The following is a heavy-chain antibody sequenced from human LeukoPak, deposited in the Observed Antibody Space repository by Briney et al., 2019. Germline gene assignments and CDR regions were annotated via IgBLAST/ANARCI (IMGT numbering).Heavy chain of an antibody. CDR1: GYTFTGYY. D-gene: IGHD3-22*01. V-gene: IGHV1-2*02. CDR2: INPNSGGT. J-gene: IGHJ4*02. CDR3: ATARYYYDSSGYYSHYFDY. Sequence: PGASVKVSCKASGYTFTGYYVHWVRQAPGQGLEWMGWINPNSGGTNYAQKFQGRVTMTRDTSISTAYMELSRLRSDDTAVYYCATARYYYDSSGYYSHYFDYWGPGTLVTVSS.